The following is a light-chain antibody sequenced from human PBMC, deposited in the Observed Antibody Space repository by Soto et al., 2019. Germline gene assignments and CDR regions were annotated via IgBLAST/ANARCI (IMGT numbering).Light chain of an antibody. Sequence: EIVLTQSPATLSLSPGERATLSCRASQSVSSYLAWYQQKPGQAPRLLIYDASNRATAIPARFSGSGSGTDFPLTISSLEPEDLAVYYCQQRSNWPPITFGQGTRLEIK. CDR2: DAS. CDR1: QSVSSY. J-gene: IGKJ5*01. CDR3: QQRSNWPPIT. V-gene: IGKV3-11*01.